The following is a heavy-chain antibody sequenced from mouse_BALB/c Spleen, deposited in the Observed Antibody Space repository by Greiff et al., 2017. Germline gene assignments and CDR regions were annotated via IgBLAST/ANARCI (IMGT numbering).Heavy chain of an antibody. CDR3: ASDYYGSSSFDY. V-gene: IGHV3-2*02. J-gene: IGHJ2*01. CDR2: ISYSGST. Sequence: EVQLQQSGPGLVKPSQSLSLTCTVTGYSITSDYAWNWIRQFPGNKLEWMGYISYSGSTSYNPSLKSRISITRDTSKNQFFLQLNSVTTEDTATYYCASDYYGSSSFDYWGQGTTLTVSS. D-gene: IGHD1-1*01. CDR1: GYSITSDYA.